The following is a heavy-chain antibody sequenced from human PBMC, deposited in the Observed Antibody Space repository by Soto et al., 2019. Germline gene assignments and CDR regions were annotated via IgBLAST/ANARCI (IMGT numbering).Heavy chain of an antibody. CDR2: IYYSGRT. CDR3: ARMRGLGEISPYFDY. D-gene: IGHD3-16*02. J-gene: IGHJ4*02. V-gene: IGHV4-59*01. CDR1: GGSISDYQ. Sequence: QVRLQESGPVLVKPSETLSLTCSVSGGSISDYQWNWIRQPPGKGLEWIGYIYYSGRTNYNPSLKSRLTISLDTSTKQFSLRLRSVTAADTAVYYCARMRGLGEISPYFDYCGQGALVTVSS.